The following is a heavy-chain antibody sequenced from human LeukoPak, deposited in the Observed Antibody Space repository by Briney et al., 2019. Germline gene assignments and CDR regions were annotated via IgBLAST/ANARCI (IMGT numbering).Heavy chain of an antibody. V-gene: IGHV4-34*01. CDR1: GGSITGYY. J-gene: IGHJ4*02. CDR3: ARGNILPGYCFDF. D-gene: IGHD3-9*01. Sequence: SETLSLTCAVYGGSITGYYWSWIRQTPGRGLEWVGEIHYTGATSYNPSLKSRATISTDTSKNHFSLRLRSVSAANTAVYYFARGNILPGYCFDFWGQGALVTVSS. CDR2: IHYTGAT.